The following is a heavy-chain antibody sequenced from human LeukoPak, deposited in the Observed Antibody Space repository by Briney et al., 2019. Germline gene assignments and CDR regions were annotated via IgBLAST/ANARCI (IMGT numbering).Heavy chain of an antibody. CDR2: IYYSGST. D-gene: IGHD6-13*01. CDR1: GGSISSYY. Sequence: SETLSLTCTVSGGSISSYYWSWIRQPPGKGLEWIGYIYYSGSTNYNPSLKSRVTISVDTSKNQFSLKLSSVTAADTAVYYCAGGGIAALNWFDPWGQGTLVTVSS. J-gene: IGHJ5*02. CDR3: AGGGIAALNWFDP. V-gene: IGHV4-59*12.